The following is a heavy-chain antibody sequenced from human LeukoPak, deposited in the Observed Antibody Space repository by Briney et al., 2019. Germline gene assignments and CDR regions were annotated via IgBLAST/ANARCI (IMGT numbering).Heavy chain of an antibody. Sequence: PGGSLTLSCVASRFNVSSTYMKRDRQAQGKGLEWVSLTNSGGTTYYPDSVKSRFTIARDNSKNTLFLQMNSLRAEDSGVYYCAREWREAQKDAFDFWGQGTMVTVSS. V-gene: IGHV3-66*01. CDR1: RFNVSSTY. J-gene: IGHJ3*01. CDR2: TNSGGTT. CDR3: AREWREAQKDAFDF. D-gene: IGHD1-26*01.